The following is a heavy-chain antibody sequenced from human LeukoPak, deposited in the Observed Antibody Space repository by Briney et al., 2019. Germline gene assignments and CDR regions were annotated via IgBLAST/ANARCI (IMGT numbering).Heavy chain of an antibody. J-gene: IGHJ5*02. V-gene: IGHV4-39*01. CDR3: ARHGGYSGIAARPSWFDP. Sequence: SETLSLTCTVSGGSISSYYWGWIRQPPGKGLEWIGSIYYSGSTYYNPSLKSRVTISVDTSKNQFSLKLSSVTAADTAVYYCARHGGYSGIAARPSWFDPWGQGTLVTVSS. D-gene: IGHD6-6*01. CDR2: IYYSGST. CDR1: GGSISSYY.